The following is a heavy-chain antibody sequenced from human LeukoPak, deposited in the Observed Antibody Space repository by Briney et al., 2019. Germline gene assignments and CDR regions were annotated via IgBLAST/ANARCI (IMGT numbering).Heavy chain of an antibody. D-gene: IGHD3-22*01. Sequence: PSETLSLTCTIHGDSNSWSWIRQSPGKGLEFIGFMFYSGGTYSNPSLKGRVSLSLDTSKRQLSLKLTSVTAADTAVYYCAREKKPNYYDNSGDAFDIWGQGTMVTVSS. CDR2: MFYSGGT. V-gene: IGHV4-59*12. CDR3: AREKKPNYYDNSGDAFDI. CDR1: GDSNS. J-gene: IGHJ3*02.